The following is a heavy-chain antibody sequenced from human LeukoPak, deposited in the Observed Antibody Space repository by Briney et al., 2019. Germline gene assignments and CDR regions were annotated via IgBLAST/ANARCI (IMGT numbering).Heavy chain of an antibody. CDR1: GGSISSGDYY. Sequence: SETLSLTCTVSGGSISSGDYYWNWIRQPPGKGLEWIGYIHYSGSTFYHLSLKSRVTISVDRSKNQFSLELTSVTAADTAVYYCARGELFHDYWGQGTLVTVSS. J-gene: IGHJ4*02. D-gene: IGHD3-10*01. CDR3: ARGELFHDY. V-gene: IGHV4-30-4*01. CDR2: IHYSGST.